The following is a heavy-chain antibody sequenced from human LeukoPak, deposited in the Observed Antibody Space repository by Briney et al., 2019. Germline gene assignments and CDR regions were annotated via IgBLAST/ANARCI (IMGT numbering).Heavy chain of an antibody. Sequence: SETLSLTCTVSGGSISSYYWSWIRQPAGKGLEWIGRIYTSGSTNYNPSLKSRVTMSVDTSKNQFSLKLSSVTAADTAVYYCARVGLIVGATQAAPFDYWGQGTLVTVSS. D-gene: IGHD1-26*01. J-gene: IGHJ4*02. CDR2: IYTSGST. CDR3: ARVGLIVGATQAAPFDY. V-gene: IGHV4-4*07. CDR1: GGSISSYY.